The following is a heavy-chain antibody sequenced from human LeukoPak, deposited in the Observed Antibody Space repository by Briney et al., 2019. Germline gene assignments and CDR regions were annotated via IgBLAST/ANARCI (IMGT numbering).Heavy chain of an antibody. V-gene: IGHV1-8*01. J-gene: IGHJ4*02. CDR2: MNPNSGNT. Sequence: ASVKVSCKASGHTFTTYYINWVRQATGQGLEWMGWMNPNSGNTAYAQKFQGRVTMTRNTSISTAFMELSGLRSEDTAVYFCARRNTAMVAGLDYWGQGSLVTVSS. D-gene: IGHD5-18*01. CDR1: GHTFTTYY. CDR3: ARRNTAMVAGLDY.